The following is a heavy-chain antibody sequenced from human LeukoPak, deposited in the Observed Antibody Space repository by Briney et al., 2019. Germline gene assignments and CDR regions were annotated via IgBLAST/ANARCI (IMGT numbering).Heavy chain of an antibody. CDR2: TYYRSKWYN. Sequence: SQTLSLTCAISGDSVSSNSAAWNWIRQSPSTGLEWLGRTYYRSKWYNDYAGSVKSRITINPDTSKNQFSLQVNSVTPEDTAVYYCTRGGQGDGYSADEAFDIWGQGTMVTVSS. CDR1: GDSVSSNSAA. CDR3: TRGGQGDGYSADEAFDI. V-gene: IGHV6-1*01. D-gene: IGHD5-24*01. J-gene: IGHJ3*02.